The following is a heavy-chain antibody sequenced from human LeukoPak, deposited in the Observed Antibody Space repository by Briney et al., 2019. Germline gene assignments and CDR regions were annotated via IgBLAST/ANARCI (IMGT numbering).Heavy chain of an antibody. V-gene: IGHV4-61*02. J-gene: IGHJ5*02. CDR1: GGSISSGSYY. CDR3: ATQAGIWFDP. D-gene: IGHD6-19*01. CDR2: IYTSGST. Sequence: SETLSLTCTVSGGSISSGSYYWSWIRQPAGKGLGWIGRIYTSGSTNYNPSLKSRVTISVDTSKNQFSLKLSSVTAADTAVYYCATQAGIWFDPWGQGTLVTVSS.